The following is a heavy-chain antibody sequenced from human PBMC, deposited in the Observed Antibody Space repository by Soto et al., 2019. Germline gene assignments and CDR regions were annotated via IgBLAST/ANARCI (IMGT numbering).Heavy chain of an antibody. Sequence: ASVKVSCKASGGTFSSYAISWVRQAPGQGLEWMGGIIPIFGTANYAQKFQGRVTITADESTSTAYMELSSLRSEDTAVYYCARGPLLWFGESPQDDAFDIWGQGTMVTVSS. CDR1: GGTFSSYA. J-gene: IGHJ3*02. D-gene: IGHD3-10*01. CDR2: IIPIFGTA. V-gene: IGHV1-69*13. CDR3: ARGPLLWFGESPQDDAFDI.